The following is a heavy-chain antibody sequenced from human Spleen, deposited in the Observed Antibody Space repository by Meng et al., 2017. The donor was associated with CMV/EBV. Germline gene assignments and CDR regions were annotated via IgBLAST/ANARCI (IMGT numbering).Heavy chain of an antibody. CDR1: GGSFSGYY. J-gene: IGHJ6*02. D-gene: IGHD3-16*01. CDR2: INHSGST. V-gene: IGHV4-34*01. CDR3: ARGVTLGYYYNGLDV. Sequence: SETLSLTCAVYGGSFSGYYWSWIRQPPGKGLEWIGEINHSGSTNYNPSLKSRVTISVDTSKNQFSLKLSSVTAADTAVYYCARGVTLGYYYNGLDVWGQGTTVTVSS.